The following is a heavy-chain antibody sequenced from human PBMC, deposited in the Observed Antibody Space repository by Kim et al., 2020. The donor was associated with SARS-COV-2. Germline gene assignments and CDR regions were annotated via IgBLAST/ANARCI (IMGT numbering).Heavy chain of an antibody. D-gene: IGHD1-26*01. Sequence: GGSLRLSCAASGFTFSTYWMTWVRQAPGKGLEWVANIKQDGSVKYYVDSVKGRFTISRDNSKRSLYLEMNSLRADDTAMYCCTGGGYNGYWGQGTLVTVS. J-gene: IGHJ4*02. V-gene: IGHV3-7*01. CDR1: GFTFSTYW. CDR3: TGGGYNGY. CDR2: IKQDGSVK.